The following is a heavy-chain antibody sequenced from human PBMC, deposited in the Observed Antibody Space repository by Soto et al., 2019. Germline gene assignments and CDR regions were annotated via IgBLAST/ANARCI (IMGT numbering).Heavy chain of an antibody. CDR2: ISYDGSNK. CDR3: AGDRRDLRFLEWSYYFDY. V-gene: IGHV3-30-3*01. D-gene: IGHD3-3*01. CDR1: GFTFSSCA. J-gene: IGHJ4*02. Sequence: QVQLVESGGGVVQPGRSLRLSCAASGFTFSSCAMHWVRQAPGKGLEWVALISYDGSNKYYADSVKGRFTISRDNSKNTLYLHMTSLRAEDTAVYYCAGDRRDLRFLEWSYYFDYWGQGTLVTVSS.